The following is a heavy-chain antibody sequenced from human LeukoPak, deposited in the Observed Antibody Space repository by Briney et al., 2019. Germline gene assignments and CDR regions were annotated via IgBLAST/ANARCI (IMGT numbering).Heavy chain of an antibody. CDR1: GGSFSGYY. D-gene: IGHD6-6*01. CDR2: INQSGST. J-gene: IGHJ6*03. Sequence: KPSETLSLTCAVYGGSFSGYYWSWIRQPPGKGLEWMGEINQSGSTNYNPSLKSRVTISVDTSKNQFSLKLSSVTAADTAVYYCARDKQLVRGFYYYYYYMDVWGKGTTVTVSS. CDR3: ARDKQLVRGFYYYYYYMDV. V-gene: IGHV4-34*01.